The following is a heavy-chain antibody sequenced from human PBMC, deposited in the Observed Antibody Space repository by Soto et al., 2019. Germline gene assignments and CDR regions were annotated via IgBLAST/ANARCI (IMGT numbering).Heavy chain of an antibody. V-gene: IGHV3-49*03. Sequence: PGGSLRLSCTASGFTFGDYAMSWFRQAPGKGLEWVGFIRSKAYGGTTEYAASVKGRFTIPRDDSKSIAYLQMNSLKTEDTAVYYCTRERGPSTNRKGYYFDYWGQGTLVTVSS. CDR1: GFTFGDYA. CDR3: TRERGPSTNRKGYYFDY. J-gene: IGHJ4*02. CDR2: IRSKAYGGTT. D-gene: IGHD2-8*01.